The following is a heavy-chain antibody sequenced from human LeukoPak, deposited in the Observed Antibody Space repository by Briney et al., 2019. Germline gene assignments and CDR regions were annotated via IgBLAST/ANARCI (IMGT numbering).Heavy chain of an antibody. Sequence: PWESLRLSCEASGFTVSNIDMNWVRQASGKGPEWVSIIHRGGNTFYADSVKGRFTISRDNSKNTLYLQMNSLRAEDTAMYYCGRVKYYVDVWGKGTSVTVSS. V-gene: IGHV3-53*01. CDR3: GRVKYYVDV. J-gene: IGHJ6*03. CDR2: IHRGGNT. CDR1: GFTVSNID.